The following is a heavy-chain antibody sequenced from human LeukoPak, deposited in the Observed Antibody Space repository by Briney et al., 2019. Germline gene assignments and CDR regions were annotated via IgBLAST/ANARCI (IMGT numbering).Heavy chain of an antibody. D-gene: IGHD3-10*01. V-gene: IGHV3-23*01. J-gene: IGHJ4*02. CDR2: MKGGGET. CDR3: AKLVRGVIVPYYDY. Sequence: GGSLRLSCAASGFSFTNYAMSWVRQAPARGPEWLSSMKGGGETFYADSVRGRFTVSRDISRNTLYLQMNSLRVEDTAIYYCAKLVRGVIVPYYDYWGQGTLITVSS. CDR1: GFSFTNYA.